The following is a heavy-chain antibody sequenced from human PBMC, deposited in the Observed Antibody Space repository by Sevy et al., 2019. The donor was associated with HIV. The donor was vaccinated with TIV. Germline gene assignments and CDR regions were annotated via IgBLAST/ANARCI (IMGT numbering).Heavy chain of an antibody. CDR3: ARAHYDYFDT. V-gene: IGHV7-4-1*01. J-gene: IGHJ4*02. CDR2: INTNSGNP. D-gene: IGHD3-9*01. CDR1: GYTFTNYG. Sequence: ASVKVSCKGSGYTFTNYGLIWVRQAPGHGLEYMGRINTNSGNPTFAPGFAGRFVFSLDRSVSTAFLQIDSLKAQDTALYYCARAHYDYFDTWGQGSLVTVSS.